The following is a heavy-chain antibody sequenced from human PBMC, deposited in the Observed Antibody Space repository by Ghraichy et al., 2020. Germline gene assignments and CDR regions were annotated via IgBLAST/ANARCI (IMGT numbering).Heavy chain of an antibody. CDR2: ISAYNGNT. CDR3: ARVPSPTYCGGDCYSAFDY. Sequence: ASVKVSCKASGYTFTSYGISWVRQAPGQGLEWMGWISAYNGNTNYAQKLQGRVTMTTDTSTSTAYMELRSLRSDDTAVYYCARVPSPTYCGGDCYSAFDYWGQGTLVTVSS. V-gene: IGHV1-18*01. J-gene: IGHJ4*02. CDR1: GYTFTSYG. D-gene: IGHD2-21*01.